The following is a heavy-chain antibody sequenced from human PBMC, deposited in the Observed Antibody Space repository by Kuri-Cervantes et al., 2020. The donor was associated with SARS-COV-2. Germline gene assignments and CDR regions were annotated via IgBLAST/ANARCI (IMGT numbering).Heavy chain of an antibody. D-gene: IGHD6-13*01. CDR2: IRYDGNYK. V-gene: IGHV3-30*02. J-gene: IGHJ6*03. Sequence: GESLKISCAASGFTFGDYYMTWIRQAPGKGLEWVAFIRYDGNYKTYADAVKGRFTISRDNSKNTLYLQMDNLRAEDRAVYYCAKDLIAAAGNDYFYMDVWGTGTTVTVSS. CDR1: GFTFGDYY. CDR3: AKDLIAAAGNDYFYMDV.